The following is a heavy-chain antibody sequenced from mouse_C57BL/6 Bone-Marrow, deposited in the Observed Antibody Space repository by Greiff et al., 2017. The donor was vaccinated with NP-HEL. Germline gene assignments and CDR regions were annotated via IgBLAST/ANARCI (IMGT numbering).Heavy chain of an antibody. D-gene: IGHD1-1*01. CDR2: IWWDDDK. V-gene: IGHV8-8*01. CDR1: GFSLSTFGMG. CDR3: ARMGLRSSLYYYAMDY. Sequence: QVTLKESGPGILQPSQTLSLTCSFSGFSLSTFGMGVGWIRQPSGKGLEWLAHIWWDDDKYYNPALKSRLTISKDTSKNQVFLKIANVDTADTATYYCARMGLRSSLYYYAMDYWGQGTSVTVSS. J-gene: IGHJ4*01.